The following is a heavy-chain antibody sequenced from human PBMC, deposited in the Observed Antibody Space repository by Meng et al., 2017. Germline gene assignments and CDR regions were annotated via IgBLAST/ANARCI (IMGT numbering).Heavy chain of an antibody. V-gene: IGHV3-9*01. CDR3: AKDINVRYYDSSGYYTSPFDY. J-gene: IGHJ4*02. CDR1: GFTFDDYA. Sequence: SLKISCAASGFTFDDYAMHWVRQAPGKGLEWVSGISWNSGSIGYADSVKGRFTISRDNAKNSLYLQMNSLRAEDTALYYCAKDINVRYYDSSGYYTSPFDYWGQGTLVTVSS. D-gene: IGHD3-22*01. CDR2: ISWNSGSI.